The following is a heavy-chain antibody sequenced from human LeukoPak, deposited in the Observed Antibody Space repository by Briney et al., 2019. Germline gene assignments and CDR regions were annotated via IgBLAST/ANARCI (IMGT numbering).Heavy chain of an antibody. CDR3: ARESGYSYGAFGI. CDR1: GFTVSSDY. Sequence: GGSLRLSCAASGFTVSSDYLSWVRQAPGKGLEWVSVIYSGGSTYYEDSVKGRFTISRGNSKNTLYLQMNSLRAEDTAVYYCARESGYSYGAFGIWGQGTMVTISS. CDR2: IYSGGST. J-gene: IGHJ3*02. D-gene: IGHD5-18*01. V-gene: IGHV3-66*01.